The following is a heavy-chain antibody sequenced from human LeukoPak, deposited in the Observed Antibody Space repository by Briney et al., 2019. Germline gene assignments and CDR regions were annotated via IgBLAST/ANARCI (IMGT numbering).Heavy chain of an antibody. Sequence: ASVTVSFRASDYAFTKYGISWVRQAPGQGLEWMGWISGYNGNTKKAQKFQGRVIMTTDTSTSTAYMELRSLRSDDTAVYYCARMAYDMLTGYFQPNWFDPWGQGTLVTVSS. D-gene: IGHD3-9*01. V-gene: IGHV1-18*01. CDR1: DYAFTKYG. CDR2: ISGYNGNT. CDR3: ARMAYDMLTGYFQPNWFDP. J-gene: IGHJ5*02.